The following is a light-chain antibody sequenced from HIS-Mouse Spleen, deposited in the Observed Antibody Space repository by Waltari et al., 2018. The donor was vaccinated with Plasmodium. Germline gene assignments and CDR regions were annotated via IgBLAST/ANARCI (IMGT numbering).Light chain of an antibody. Sequence: QSALPQPASVSGSPGQSITISCTGTSRDVGGYNYVSWYQQHPGNAPKLMIYDVSNRPSGVSNRFSGSKSGNTASLTISGLQAEDEADYYCSSYTSSSTLVFGGGTKLTVL. CDR2: DVS. CDR1: SRDVGGYNY. V-gene: IGLV2-14*03. CDR3: SSYTSSSTLV. J-gene: IGLJ2*01.